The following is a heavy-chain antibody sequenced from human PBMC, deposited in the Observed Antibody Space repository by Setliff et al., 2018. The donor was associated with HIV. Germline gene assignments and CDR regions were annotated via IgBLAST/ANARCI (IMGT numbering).Heavy chain of an antibody. CDR2: IRNKDNGGSTSI. J-gene: IGHJ6*03. D-gene: IGHD6-6*01. CDR1: GLTFSDHY. Sequence: PGGSLRLSCAASGLTFSDHYMRWVRQAPGEGLEWVHFIRNKDNGGSTSIYYADSVKGRFSISRDDAKSSLYLQMNSLRTEDTAVYYCARVGYSSSWGKYYYYMDVWGKGTTVTVSS. CDR3: ARVGYSSSWGKYYYYMDV. V-gene: IGHV3-11*04.